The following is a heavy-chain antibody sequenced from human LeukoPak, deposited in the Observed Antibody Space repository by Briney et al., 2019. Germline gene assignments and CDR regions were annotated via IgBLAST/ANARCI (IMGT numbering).Heavy chain of an antibody. CDR2: ISGSGGST. D-gene: IGHD1-26*01. Sequence: GGSLRLSCAASGFTFSSYEMNWVRQAPGKGLEWVSAISGSGGSTYYADSVKGRFTISRDNSKNTLYLQMNSLRAEDTAVYYCAKDPGGSYLASYNWFDPWGQGTLVTVSS. CDR1: GFTFSSYE. J-gene: IGHJ5*02. V-gene: IGHV3-23*01. CDR3: AKDPGGSYLASYNWFDP.